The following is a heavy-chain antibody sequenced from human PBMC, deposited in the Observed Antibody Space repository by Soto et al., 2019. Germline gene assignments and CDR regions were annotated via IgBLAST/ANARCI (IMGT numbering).Heavy chain of an antibody. D-gene: IGHD2-2*01. CDR2: MNPNSGNT. CDR1: GYTFTSYD. J-gene: IGHJ6*02. V-gene: IGHV1-8*01. CDR3: EAYCSSTSCYHYGMDV. Sequence: ASVKVSCKASGYTFTSYDINWVRQATGQGLEWMGWMNPNSGNTGYAQKLQGRVTMTTDTSTSTAYMELRSLRSDDTAVYYCEAYCSSTSCYHYGMDVWGQGTTVTVSS.